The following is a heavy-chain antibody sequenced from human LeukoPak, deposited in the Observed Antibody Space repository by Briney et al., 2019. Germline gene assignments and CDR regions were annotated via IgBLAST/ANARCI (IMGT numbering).Heavy chain of an antibody. CDR1: GFSLSPSAVG. D-gene: IGHD6-13*01. CDR2: IHWNDDK. J-gene: IGHJ4*02. Sequence: SGPTLVKPTQTVTLTCTFSGFSLSPSAVGVGWIRQLQGNALEWLAPIHWNDDKRYSPSLKSRLTITKDTSKNQVVLTMTNMDPVDTATYYCAHSDSSSWYPDYWGQGTLVTVSS. V-gene: IGHV2-5*01. CDR3: AHSDSSSWYPDY.